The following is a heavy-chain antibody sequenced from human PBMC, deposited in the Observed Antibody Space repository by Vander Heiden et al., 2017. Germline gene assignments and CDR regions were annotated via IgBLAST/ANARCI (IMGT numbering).Heavy chain of an antibody. J-gene: IGHJ5*02. V-gene: IGHV3-33*01. CDR3: ASDQRGTLGP. CDR2: IWYDGSNK. CDR1: GFTFSSYG. D-gene: IGHD1-1*01. Sequence: QVHPVESGGGVVQPGRSLRLSCEARGFTFSSYGMHWVSQAPGKGLKWVAVIWYDGSNKYYADSVEGRFTIARDNSKNTLYLQMNSRRAEDTAVYYCASDQRGTLGPWGQGTLVTVSS.